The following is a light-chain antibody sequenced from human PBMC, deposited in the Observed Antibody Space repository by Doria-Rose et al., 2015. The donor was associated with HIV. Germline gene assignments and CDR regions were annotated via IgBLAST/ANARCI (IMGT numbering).Light chain of an antibody. CDR3: CSYAGSYVV. Sequence: SCTGTSSDVGGYDFVSWFQHHPGKAPKLMIYDVTKRPSGVADRFSGSKSGNTAPLTISGLQAEDEADYYCCSYAGSYVVFGGGTKLTVL. CDR2: DVT. V-gene: IGLV2-11*01. CDR1: SSDVGGYDF. J-gene: IGLJ2*01.